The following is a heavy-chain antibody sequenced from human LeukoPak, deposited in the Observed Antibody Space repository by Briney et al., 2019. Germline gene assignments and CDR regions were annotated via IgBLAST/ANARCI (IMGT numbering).Heavy chain of an antibody. CDR2: INTDGSTT. D-gene: IGHD2/OR15-2a*01. Sequence: GGSLRLSCAASGFTFSNYWIHWVRQAPGKGLVWVSIINTDGSTTRYADFVEGRFTISRDNARNTLYLEMNSLRVEDTAVYFCARDISRTMDVWGQGTTVTV. CDR1: GFTFSNYW. J-gene: IGHJ6*02. V-gene: IGHV3-74*01. CDR3: ARDISRTMDV.